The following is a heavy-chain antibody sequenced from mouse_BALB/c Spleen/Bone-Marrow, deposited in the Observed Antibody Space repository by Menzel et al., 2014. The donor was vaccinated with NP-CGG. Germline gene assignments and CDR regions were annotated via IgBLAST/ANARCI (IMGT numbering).Heavy chain of an antibody. CDR3: ARSRYEPLYYFDY. CDR2: IWSGGST. J-gene: IGHJ2*01. D-gene: IGHD2-14*01. V-gene: IGHV2-2*02. Sequence: VQLQESGPGLVQPSQSLSITCTVSGFSLTSYGVHWVRQSPGKGLEWLGMIWSGGSTAYNVAFISRLSISKDNYKSQVFFKMNSLQANDTAIYYCARSRYEPLYYFDYWGQGTTLTVSS. CDR1: GFSLTSYG.